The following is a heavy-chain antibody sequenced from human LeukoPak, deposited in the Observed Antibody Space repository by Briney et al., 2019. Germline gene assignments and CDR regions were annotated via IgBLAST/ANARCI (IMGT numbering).Heavy chain of an antibody. V-gene: IGHV3-7*01. J-gene: IGHJ5*02. CDR2: INRDASEK. D-gene: IGHD2/OR15-2a*01. CDR3: APYFPDRGS. Sequence: GGSLRLSCTASGFTFSTYWMTWVRQAPGKGLEWVANINRDASEKNYVDSVKGRFTISRDNAKNSLYLQMNNLRAEDTAVYYCAPYFPDRGSWGQGTLVTVS. CDR1: GFTFSTYW.